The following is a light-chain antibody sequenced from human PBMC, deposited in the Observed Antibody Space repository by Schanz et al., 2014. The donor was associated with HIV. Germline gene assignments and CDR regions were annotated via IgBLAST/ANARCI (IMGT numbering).Light chain of an antibody. CDR1: QSVSTD. J-gene: IGKJ1*01. Sequence: EILLTQSPATLSLSPGERATLSCRASQSVSTDLAWYQQKPGQAPRLLIYDASKRATGIPARFSGSGSGTDFTLTISSLEPEDFAVYYCQQYGSSPTFGQGTRVEIK. CDR3: QQYGSSPT. V-gene: IGKV3-11*01. CDR2: DAS.